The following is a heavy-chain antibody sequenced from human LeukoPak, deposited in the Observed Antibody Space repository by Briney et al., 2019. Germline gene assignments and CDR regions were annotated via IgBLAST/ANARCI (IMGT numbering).Heavy chain of an antibody. CDR1: GFTFSSYG. V-gene: IGHV3-23*01. J-gene: IGHJ4*02. CDR3: AKEDSSGWYIVH. D-gene: IGHD6-19*01. CDR2: ISGSGGST. Sequence: GGSLRHSCAASGFTFSSYGMSWVGQAPGKGLEGVSAISGSGGSTYYADSVKGRFTISRDNSKDTLYLQMNSLRAEDTAVYYCAKEDSSGWYIVHWGQGTLVTVSS.